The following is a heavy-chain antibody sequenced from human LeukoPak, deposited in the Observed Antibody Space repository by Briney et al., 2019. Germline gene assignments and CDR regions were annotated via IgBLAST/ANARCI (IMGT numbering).Heavy chain of an antibody. CDR2: INHSGST. CDR3: ARVGVGSSGWYGFVYFDY. V-gene: IGHV4-34*01. J-gene: IGHJ4*02. CDR1: GGSFSGYY. Sequence: SETLSLTCAVYGGSFSGYYWSWIRQPPGKGLEWIGEINHSGSTNYNPSLKSRVTISVDTSENQFSLKLSSVTAADTAVYYCARVGVGSSGWYGFVYFDYWGQGTLVTVSS. D-gene: IGHD6-19*01.